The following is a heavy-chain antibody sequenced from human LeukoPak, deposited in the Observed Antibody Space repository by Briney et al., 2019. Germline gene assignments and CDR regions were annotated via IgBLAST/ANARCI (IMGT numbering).Heavy chain of an antibody. D-gene: IGHD6-13*01. CDR3: ARKKGGTSWYFN. CDR1: GGSFSGYH. CDR2: ISHSGST. J-gene: IGHJ4*02. Sequence: SETLSLTCGVYGGSFSGYHWSWIRQPPGKGLEWIGEISHSGSTNYNPSLKSRVTISLDTSKNQFSLKLSSVTAADTAVYYCARKKGGTSWYFNWAQGTLVIVS. V-gene: IGHV4-34*01.